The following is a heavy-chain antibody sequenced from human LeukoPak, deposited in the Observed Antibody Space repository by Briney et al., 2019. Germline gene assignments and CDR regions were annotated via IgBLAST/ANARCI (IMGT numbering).Heavy chain of an antibody. CDR3: ARVLRPDYDFWSGYPVSGFDY. D-gene: IGHD3-3*01. CDR1: GFSFTTYW. Sequence: PGGSLRLSCAASGFSFTTYWMSWVRQAPGKGLEWVSSISSSSSYIYYADSVKGRFTISRDNAKNSLYLQMNSLRAEDTAVYYCARVLRPDYDFWSGYPVSGFDYWGQGTLVTVSS. CDR2: ISSSSSYI. V-gene: IGHV3-21*01. J-gene: IGHJ4*02.